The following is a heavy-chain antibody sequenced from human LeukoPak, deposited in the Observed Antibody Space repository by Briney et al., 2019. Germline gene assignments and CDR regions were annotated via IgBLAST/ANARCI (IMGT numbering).Heavy chain of an antibody. V-gene: IGHV4-38-2*02. D-gene: IGHD6-19*01. J-gene: IGHJ2*01. CDR3: ARQVFGSSWSPPEYFGL. CDR2: IYHSGNT. Sequence: PPETLSLTCSVSSYFIDNGYYWGWIRQTPGKGLEWIGSIYHSGNTYYNPSLKSRVTILVDTSKNQFSLNLTSVTAADTAVYYCARQVFGSSWSPPEYFGLWGRGTLVTVSS. CDR1: SYFIDNGYY.